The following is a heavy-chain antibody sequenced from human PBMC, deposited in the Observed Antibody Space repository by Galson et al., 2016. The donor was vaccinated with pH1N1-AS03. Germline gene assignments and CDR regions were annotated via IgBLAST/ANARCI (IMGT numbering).Heavy chain of an antibody. CDR3: ARYGSSPWFDP. J-gene: IGHJ5*02. CDR1: GFTSSNYW. D-gene: IGHD6-6*01. Sequence: SLRLSCAASGFTSSNYWMTWVRQAPGKGLEWVANIKQDGSETYYVDSVKGRFTISRDNAKDSLYLQMNSLRADDTAVYYCARYGSSPWFDPWGQGTLVTVSS. V-gene: IGHV3-7*01. CDR2: IKQDGSET.